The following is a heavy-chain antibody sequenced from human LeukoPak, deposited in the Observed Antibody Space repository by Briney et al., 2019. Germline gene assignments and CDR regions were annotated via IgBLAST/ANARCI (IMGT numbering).Heavy chain of an antibody. V-gene: IGHV7-4-1*02. CDR3: ARWGSSGFYYFDY. J-gene: IGHJ4*02. CDR1: GYTFTSYA. Sequence: ASVKVSCKASGYTFTSYAMNWVRQAPGQGLEWMGWINTNTGNPTYAQGFTGRFVFSLDTSVSTAYLQISSLEAADTAVYYCARWGSSGFYYFDYWGQGTLVTVSS. CDR2: INTNTGNP. D-gene: IGHD3-16*01.